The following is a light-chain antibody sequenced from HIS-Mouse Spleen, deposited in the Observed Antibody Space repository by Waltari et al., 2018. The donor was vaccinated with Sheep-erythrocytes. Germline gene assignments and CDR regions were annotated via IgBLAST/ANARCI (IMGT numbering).Light chain of an antibody. CDR1: SSDVGGYTY. CDR2: EVS. V-gene: IGLV2-8*01. J-gene: IGLJ3*02. Sequence: QSALTQPPSASGSPGQSVTISCTGTSSDVGGYTYVSWYQQHPGKAPKLMIYEVSKRPSGVTDRFSGSKSGHTASLTVSGLQAEDEADYYCSSYAGSNNWVFGGGTKLTVL. CDR3: SSYAGSNNWV.